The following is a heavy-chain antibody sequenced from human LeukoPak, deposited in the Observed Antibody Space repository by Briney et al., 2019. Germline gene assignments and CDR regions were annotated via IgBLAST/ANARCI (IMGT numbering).Heavy chain of an antibody. J-gene: IGHJ4*02. CDR1: GFTFSSYA. D-gene: IGHD1-26*01. V-gene: IGHV3-30*04. CDR3: ATEWAGATRRFEH. Sequence: GGSLRLSCAASGFTFSSYAMSWVRQAPGKGLEWVAVMSYDGVDEYYADSVKGRFTIFRDNSKDTLYLQLNALTADDTAVYYCATEWAGATRRFEHWGQGTLVTVSS. CDR2: MSYDGVDE.